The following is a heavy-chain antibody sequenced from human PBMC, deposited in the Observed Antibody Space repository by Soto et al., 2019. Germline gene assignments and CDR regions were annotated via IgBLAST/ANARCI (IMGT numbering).Heavy chain of an antibody. V-gene: IGHV3-33*01. J-gene: IGHJ4*02. CDR3: ARGLYYYGSGSYQRTSNMYYFDY. D-gene: IGHD3-10*01. CDR2: IWYDGSNK. Sequence: GGSLRLSCAASGFTFSSYGMHWVRQAPGKGLEWVAVIWYDGSNKYYADSVKGRFTISRDNSKNTLYLQMNSLRAEDTAVYYCARGLYYYGSGSYQRTSNMYYFDYWGQGTLVTVSS. CDR1: GFTFSSYG.